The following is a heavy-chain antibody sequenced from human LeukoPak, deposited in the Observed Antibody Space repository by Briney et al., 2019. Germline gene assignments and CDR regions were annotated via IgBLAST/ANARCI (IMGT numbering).Heavy chain of an antibody. D-gene: IGHD3-10*01. Sequence: KTGGSLRLSCAASGFTFSRYSMNWVRQAPGKGLEWVSSISDGSSYIYYADSVKGRFTISRDNAKNSLYLHMNSLRADDTAVYYCARDHYGSGRYGMDVWGQGTTVTVSS. J-gene: IGHJ6*02. CDR3: ARDHYGSGRYGMDV. CDR2: ISDGSSYI. V-gene: IGHV3-21*01. CDR1: GFTFSRYS.